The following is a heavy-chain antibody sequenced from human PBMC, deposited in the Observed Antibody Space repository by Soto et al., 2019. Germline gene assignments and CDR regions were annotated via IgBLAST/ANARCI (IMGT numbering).Heavy chain of an antibody. D-gene: IGHD1-26*01. CDR2: IIPILGIA. V-gene: IGHV1-69*08. CDR3: PRDPEWELLPGDL. J-gene: IGHJ2*01. Sequence: QVQLVQSGAEVKKPGSSVKVSCKASGGTFSSYTISWVRQAPGQGLEWMGRIIPILGIANDAQKFQGRVTIPANKSTSTAYLELSSLSSEDTPVYYSPRDPEWELLPGDLWGRGTLVTVSS. CDR1: GGTFSSYT.